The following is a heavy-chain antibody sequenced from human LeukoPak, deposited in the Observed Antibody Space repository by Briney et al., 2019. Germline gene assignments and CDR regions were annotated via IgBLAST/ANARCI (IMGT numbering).Heavy chain of an antibody. CDR2: IYYSGST. Sequence: SETLSLTCNVSGGSISSSSYYWGWIRQPPGKGLEWIGSIYYSGSTYYNPSLKSRVTISVDTSKNQFSLKLSSATAADTAVYYCARDPTYYSGSPTGYFDYWGQGTLVTVSS. D-gene: IGHD1-26*01. V-gene: IGHV4-39*07. CDR1: GGSISSSSYY. J-gene: IGHJ4*02. CDR3: ARDPTYYSGSPTGYFDY.